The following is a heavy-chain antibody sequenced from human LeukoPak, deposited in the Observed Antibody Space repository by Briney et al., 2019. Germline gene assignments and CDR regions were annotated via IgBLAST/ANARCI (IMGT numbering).Heavy chain of an antibody. J-gene: IGHJ4*02. Sequence: GGSLRLSCAASGFTFRSYSMTWVRPAPGEGLEWVSCISRGSDYIYYADSVKGRFTISRDNDENSLYLQMNSMGAEDTAVYYCARDSSGWSRDYGGQGTLVTVSS. CDR2: ISRGSDYI. CDR1: GFTFRSYS. CDR3: ARDSSGWSRDY. V-gene: IGHV3-21*01. D-gene: IGHD6-19*01.